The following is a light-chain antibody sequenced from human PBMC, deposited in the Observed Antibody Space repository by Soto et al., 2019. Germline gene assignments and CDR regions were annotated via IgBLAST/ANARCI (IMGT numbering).Light chain of an antibody. J-gene: IGKJ4*01. V-gene: IGKV3-15*01. CDR1: QSVSSN. CDR3: QHYNNLPLT. CDR2: GAS. Sequence: EIVLKQSPATLSVSPGERATLSCRASQSVSSNLAWYQQKPGQAPRLLIYGASTRAPGIPAGFSGSGSGTEFTLTISSLQSEDFAVYYCQHYNNLPLTVGGGAKVEIK.